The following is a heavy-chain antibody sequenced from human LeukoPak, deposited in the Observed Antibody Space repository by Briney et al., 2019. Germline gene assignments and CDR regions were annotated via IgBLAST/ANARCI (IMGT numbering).Heavy chain of an antibody. Sequence: SETLSLTCAVYGGSFNGYYWSWIRQPPGKGLEWIGEINHSGSTNYNPSLKSRVTISVDTSKNQFSLKLSSVTAADAAVYYCARAPTREDHDILPGDYWGQGTLVTVSS. CDR1: GGSFNGYY. D-gene: IGHD3-9*01. CDR2: INHSGST. CDR3: ARAPTREDHDILPGDY. V-gene: IGHV4-34*01. J-gene: IGHJ4*02.